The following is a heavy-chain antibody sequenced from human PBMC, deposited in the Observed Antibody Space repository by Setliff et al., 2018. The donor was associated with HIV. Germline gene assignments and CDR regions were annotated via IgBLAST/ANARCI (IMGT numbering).Heavy chain of an antibody. Sequence: PGESLKISCKGSEYSFTNNWIGWVRQMPGNGLEWMGIIYPGDSDIRYSPSFQGQVTISADKAISTAYLQWSSLKASDTGMYYCARAGRGGGSYWTFDYWGQGTQVTVSS. D-gene: IGHD1-26*01. CDR1: EYSFTNNW. CDR3: ARAGRGGGSYWTFDY. CDR2: IYPGDSDI. J-gene: IGHJ4*02. V-gene: IGHV5-51*01.